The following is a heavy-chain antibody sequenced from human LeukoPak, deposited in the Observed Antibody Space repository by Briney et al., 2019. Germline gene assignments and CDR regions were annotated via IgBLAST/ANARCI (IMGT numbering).Heavy chain of an antibody. CDR2: ISGDGGST. D-gene: IGHD1-26*01. J-gene: IGHJ4*02. CDR1: GFTFDDYA. CDR3: AKVGSNGNDY. V-gene: IGHV3-43*02. Sequence: AGGSLRLFCAASGFTFDDYAMHWFRQAPGKGLEWVYLISGDGGSTYYADSVKGRFTISRDNSKNSLYLQMNRLRTEDTALYYCAKVGSNGNDYWGQGTLVTVSS.